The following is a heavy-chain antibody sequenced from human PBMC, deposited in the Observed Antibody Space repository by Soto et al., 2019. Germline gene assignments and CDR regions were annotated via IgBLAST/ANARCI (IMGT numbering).Heavy chain of an antibody. V-gene: IGHV4-31*03. CDR2: IDYSGST. D-gene: IGHD1-1*01. CDR3: ASSYPPSLPDNYGLDP. J-gene: IGHJ5*02. CDR1: GGSISSGGYY. Sequence: TLSLTCTVSGGSISSGGYYWSWIRQHPGKGLGWIGYIDYSGSTYYNPSLKSRVTIAVDTSKNQFSLKLSSVTAADTAVYYCASSYPPSLPDNYGLDPWGQGTLVTVSS.